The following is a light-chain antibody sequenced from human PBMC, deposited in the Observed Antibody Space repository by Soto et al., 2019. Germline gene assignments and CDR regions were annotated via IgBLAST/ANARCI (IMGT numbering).Light chain of an antibody. CDR3: ETWDNNILV. J-gene: IGLJ2*01. CDR1: SGHSSYI. V-gene: IGLV4-60*02. CDR2: LEGSGSD. Sequence: QSVLTQSSSASASLGSSVKLTCTLSSGHSSYIIAWHQQQPGKAPRYLMKLEGSGSDNKGSGVPDRFSGSSSGADRYLTIANLPFEDEADYYCETWDNNILVFGGGTKLTVL.